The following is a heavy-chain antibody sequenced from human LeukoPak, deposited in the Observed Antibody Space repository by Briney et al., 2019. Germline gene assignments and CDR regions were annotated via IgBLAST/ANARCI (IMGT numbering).Heavy chain of an antibody. D-gene: IGHD1-1*01. CDR3: ARELLGTGTTLRRSKAGAFDI. J-gene: IGHJ3*02. CDR2: IYYSGST. V-gene: IGHV4-30-4*01. CDR1: GGSISSGDYY. Sequence: SETLSLTCTVSGGSISSGDYYWSWIRQPPGKGLEWIGYIYYSGSTYYNPSLKSRVTISVDTSKNQFSLKLSSVTAADTAVYYCARELLGTGTTLRRSKAGAFDIWGQGTMVTVSS.